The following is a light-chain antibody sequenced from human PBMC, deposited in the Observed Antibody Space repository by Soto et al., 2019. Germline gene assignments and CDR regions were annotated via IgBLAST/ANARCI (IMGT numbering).Light chain of an antibody. V-gene: IGKV1-39*01. CDR3: QQSYTNSPT. Sequence: DIQMTQSPSSLSASIGDRVTITCRASQDIRDSLNWYQSKPGKAPNVLIFAASSLQSGVPSRFSGSGSGTDFTLTISSVQPEDFATYYCQQSYTNSPTFGQGTKLEI. CDR2: AAS. J-gene: IGKJ2*01. CDR1: QDIRDS.